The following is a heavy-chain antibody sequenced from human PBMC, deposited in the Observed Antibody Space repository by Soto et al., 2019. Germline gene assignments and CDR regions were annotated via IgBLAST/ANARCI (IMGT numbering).Heavy chain of an antibody. CDR1: GFTFSSYA. CDR3: AKGGFWSGYYYYYYYYMDV. J-gene: IGHJ6*03. CDR2: ISGSGGST. D-gene: IGHD3-3*01. V-gene: IGHV3-23*01. Sequence: GGSLRLSCAASGFTFSSYAMSWVRQAPGKGLEWVSAISGSGGSTYYADSVKGRFTISRDNSKNTLYLQMNSLRAEDTAVYYCAKGGFWSGYYYYYYYYMDVWGKGTTVTVSS.